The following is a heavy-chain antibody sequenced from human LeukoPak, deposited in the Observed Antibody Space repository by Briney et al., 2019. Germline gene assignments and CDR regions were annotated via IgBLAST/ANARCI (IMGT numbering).Heavy chain of an antibody. CDR3: AKAARVFGYQLLLGGPDY. V-gene: IGHV3-30*02. D-gene: IGHD2-2*01. Sequence: GGSLRLSCAASGFTFSSYGMHWVRQAPGKGLEWVAFIRYDGSNKYYADSVKGRFTISRDNSKNTLYLQMSSLRAEDTAVYYCAKAARVFGYQLLLGGPDYWGQGTLVTVSS. CDR1: GFTFSSYG. J-gene: IGHJ4*02. CDR2: IRYDGSNK.